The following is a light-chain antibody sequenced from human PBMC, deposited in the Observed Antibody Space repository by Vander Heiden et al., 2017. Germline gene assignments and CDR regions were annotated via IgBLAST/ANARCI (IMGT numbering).Light chain of an antibody. CDR2: DAS. CDR1: QSVSSY. J-gene: IGKJ3*01. V-gene: IGKV3-11*01. CDR3: QKRSNWPGT. Sequence: EIVLTQSPATLPLSPGERATLSCRASQSVSSYLVWYQQKPGQAPRLLIYDASNRATGIPARFSGSGSGTDFTLTISRLEPEDFAVYYCQKRSNWPGTFGPGTIVDIK.